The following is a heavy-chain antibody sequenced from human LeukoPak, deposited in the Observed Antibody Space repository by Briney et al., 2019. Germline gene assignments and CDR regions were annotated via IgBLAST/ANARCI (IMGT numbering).Heavy chain of an antibody. Sequence: GGSLRLSCAASGFTFSSYAMHWVRQAPGKGLEWVSYISSSGSTIYYADSVKGRFTISRDNAKNSLYLQMDSLRAEDTAVYYCARLLVYGSGAEAFDYWGQGALVTVSS. CDR3: ARLLVYGSGAEAFDY. J-gene: IGHJ4*02. D-gene: IGHD3-10*01. CDR1: GFTFSSYA. CDR2: ISSSGSTI. V-gene: IGHV3-48*03.